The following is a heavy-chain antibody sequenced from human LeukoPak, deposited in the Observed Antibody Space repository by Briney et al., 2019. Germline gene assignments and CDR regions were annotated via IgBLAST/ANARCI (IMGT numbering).Heavy chain of an antibody. CDR3: AKDQGYYDSSGYPLYYYGMDV. CDR1: GFTFSSYG. CDR2: ISYDGSNK. D-gene: IGHD3-22*01. J-gene: IGHJ6*02. V-gene: IGHV3-30*18. Sequence: GGSLRLSCAASGFTFSSYGMHRVRQAPGKGLEWVAVISYDGSNKYYADSVKGRFTISRDNSKNTLYLQMNSLRAEDTAVYYCAKDQGYYDSSGYPLYYYGMDVWGQGTTVTVSS.